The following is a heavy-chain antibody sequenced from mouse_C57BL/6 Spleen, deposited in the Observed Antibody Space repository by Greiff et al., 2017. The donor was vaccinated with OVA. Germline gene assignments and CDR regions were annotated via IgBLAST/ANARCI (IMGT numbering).Heavy chain of an antibody. Sequence: EVKLMESEGGLVQPGSSMKLSCTASGFTFSDYYMAWVRQVPEKGLEWVANINYDGSSTYYLDSLKSRFIISRDNAKNILYLQMSSLKSEDTATDYCARDRKGYGFDYWGQGTTLTVSS. V-gene: IGHV5-16*01. CDR2: INYDGSST. CDR3: ARDRKGYGFDY. D-gene: IGHD1-1*02. J-gene: IGHJ2*01. CDR1: GFTFSDYY.